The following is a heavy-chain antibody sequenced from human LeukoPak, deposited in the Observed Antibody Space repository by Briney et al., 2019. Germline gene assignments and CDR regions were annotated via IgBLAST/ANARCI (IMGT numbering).Heavy chain of an antibody. J-gene: IGHJ6*02. CDR1: GFTFRIYS. D-gene: IGHD3-10*01. V-gene: IGHV3-21*01. CDR2: ISSSSSYI. CDR3: ATYPVLTSVRGVIVGMDV. Sequence: LGGSLRLSCAASGFTFRIYSMNWVRQATGKWLDWVSSISSSSSYIYYTDSVKGRVTISRDNAKNTLYLQMNRLRAEDTAVYYCATYPVLTSVRGVIVGMDVWGQGTTVTVSS.